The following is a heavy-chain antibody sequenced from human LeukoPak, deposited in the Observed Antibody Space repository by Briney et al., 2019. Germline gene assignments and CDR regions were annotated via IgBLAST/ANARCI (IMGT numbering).Heavy chain of an antibody. CDR1: GYTFTGYY. CDR3: AREGRDDKGLMGVFDY. V-gene: IGHV1-2*02. Sequence: GASVKVSRKASGYTFTGYYMHWVRQAPGQGLEWMGWINPDSGGTLYAQNFQGSVTMTRDTSISTAYMDLSRLRSDDTAVYYCAREGRDDKGLMGVFDYWGQGTLVTVSS. D-gene: IGHD3-16*01. J-gene: IGHJ4*02. CDR2: INPDSGGT.